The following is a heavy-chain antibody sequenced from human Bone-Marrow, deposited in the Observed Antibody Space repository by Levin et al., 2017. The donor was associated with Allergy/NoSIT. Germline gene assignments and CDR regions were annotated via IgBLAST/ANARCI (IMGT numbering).Heavy chain of an antibody. CDR3: STGITRWQGDYYDF. Sequence: LSLTCAASGFTFTGVSMTWVRQAPGKGLEWVGRFKSVPDGGTPDYAAAVEGRFTIPRDNSKKMLYLDMHSLKTEDTGVYYCSTGITRWQGDYYDFWGQGTLVTVSS. CDR1: GFTFTGVS. D-gene: IGHD5-24*01. J-gene: IGHJ4*02. V-gene: IGHV3-15*01. CDR2: FKSVPDGGTP.